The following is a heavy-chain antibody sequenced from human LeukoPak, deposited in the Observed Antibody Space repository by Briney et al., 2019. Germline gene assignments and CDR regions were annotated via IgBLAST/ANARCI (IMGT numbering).Heavy chain of an antibody. CDR2: IYYSGST. CDR3: ARGGGVRTGSGWRPGNWFDP. D-gene: IGHD6-19*01. Sequence: SETLSLTCTVSGGSISSYYWSWIRQPPGKGLEWIGYIYYSGSTNYNPSLKSRVTISVDTSKNQFSLKLSSVTAADTAVYYCARGGGVRTGSGWRPGNWFDPWGQGTLVTVSS. J-gene: IGHJ5*02. CDR1: GGSISSYY. V-gene: IGHV4-59*08.